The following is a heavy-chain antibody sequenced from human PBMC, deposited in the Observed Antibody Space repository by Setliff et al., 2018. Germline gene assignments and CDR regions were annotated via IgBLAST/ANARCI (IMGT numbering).Heavy chain of an antibody. CDR1: DFSINSGYY. D-gene: IGHD4-17*01. CDR3: ARQIDYGDFQYSDY. Sequence: WETLSLTCSVSDFSINSGYYWGWIRQSPGEGLEWIGSIYRNGNTYYNPSLESRVTISVDTSKNQLSLKLNSVTAADTAVYYCARQIDYGDFQYSDYWGQGTLVTVSS. CDR2: IYRNGNT. V-gene: IGHV4-38-2*01. J-gene: IGHJ4*02.